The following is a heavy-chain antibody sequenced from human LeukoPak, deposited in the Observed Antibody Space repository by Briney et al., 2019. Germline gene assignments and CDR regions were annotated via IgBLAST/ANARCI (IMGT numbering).Heavy chain of an antibody. CDR3: ARDGGYGSGPSF. Sequence: SETLSLTCTVSGGSISSYYWSWIRQPPGKGLEWIGYISYSGSTNYNPSLKSRVTISVDTSNNQFSLKLSSMTAADTAVYYCARDGGYGSGPSFWGQGTLVTVSS. V-gene: IGHV4-59*01. CDR2: ISYSGST. J-gene: IGHJ4*02. CDR1: GGSISSYY. D-gene: IGHD3-10*01.